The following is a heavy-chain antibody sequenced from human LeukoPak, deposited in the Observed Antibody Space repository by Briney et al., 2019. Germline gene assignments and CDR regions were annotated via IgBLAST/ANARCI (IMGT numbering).Heavy chain of an antibody. Sequence: PSGTLSLTCAVSGDSFSNISWWSWVRPAPAKGLEWFGEIYHSGSTNYNPSLKNRLTMSVDNSNNPFYLKLMSVTAADTAVYFCASSRYYYMDVWGTGTTVTVSS. CDR3: ASSRYYYMDV. J-gene: IGHJ6*03. CDR1: GDSFSNISW. CDR2: IYHSGST. V-gene: IGHV4-4*02.